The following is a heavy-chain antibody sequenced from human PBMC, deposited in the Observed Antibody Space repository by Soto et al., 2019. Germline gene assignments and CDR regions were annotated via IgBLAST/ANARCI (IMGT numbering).Heavy chain of an antibody. CDR1: GFTFSIYA. V-gene: IGHV3-23*01. CDR3: AKDPPPWFDP. Sequence: GGSLRLSCAASGFTFSIYAMSWVRQAPGKGLEWVSAISRSGDSTYYADSVKGRFIISRDNSKNTLYLLMNSLRAEDTAVYYCAKDPPPWFDPWGQGTLVTVSS. J-gene: IGHJ5*02. CDR2: ISRSGDST.